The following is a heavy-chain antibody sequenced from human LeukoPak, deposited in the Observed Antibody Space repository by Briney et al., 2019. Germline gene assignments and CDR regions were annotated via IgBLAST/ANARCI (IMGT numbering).Heavy chain of an antibody. D-gene: IGHD3-10*01. Sequence: VASVKVSCKASGYTFTSYGISWVRQAPGQGLEGMGWISAYNGNTNYAQKFQGRVTMTTDTATSTAYMELRSLRSDDTAVYYCARGGHRRYYYNSGSEFDPWGQGTLVTVSS. CDR3: ARGGHRRYYYNSGSEFDP. CDR2: ISAYNGNT. CDR1: GYTFTSYG. J-gene: IGHJ5*02. V-gene: IGHV1-18*01.